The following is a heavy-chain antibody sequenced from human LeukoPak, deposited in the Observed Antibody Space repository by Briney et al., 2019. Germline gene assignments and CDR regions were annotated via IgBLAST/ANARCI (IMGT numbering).Heavy chain of an antibody. Sequence: ASVKVSCKASGYTFTNYGISWVRQAPGQGLEWMGWISSYDVNTNYAQKFQGRVTLTTDASTSTAYMELRSLRSDDTAMFYCARDYFCSGGSCLDVFDIWGQGTMVTVSS. CDR3: ARDYFCSGGSCLDVFDI. V-gene: IGHV1-18*01. J-gene: IGHJ3*02. CDR1: GYTFTNYG. CDR2: ISSYDVNT. D-gene: IGHD2-15*01.